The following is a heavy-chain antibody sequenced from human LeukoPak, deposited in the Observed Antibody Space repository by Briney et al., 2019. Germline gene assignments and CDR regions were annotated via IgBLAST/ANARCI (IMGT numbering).Heavy chain of an antibody. CDR1: GYTFTSYY. J-gene: IGHJ4*02. V-gene: IGHV1-46*01. CDR3: ARDLLAMIPSFSGEY. D-gene: IGHD5-12*01. CDR2: INPSGGST. Sequence: ASVKATCKASGYTFTSYYMHWVRQAPGQGLEWMEIINPSGGSTSYAQKFQGRVTMTRDTSTSTVYMELRSLRSDDTAVYYCARDLLAMIPSFSGEYWGQGTLVTVSS.